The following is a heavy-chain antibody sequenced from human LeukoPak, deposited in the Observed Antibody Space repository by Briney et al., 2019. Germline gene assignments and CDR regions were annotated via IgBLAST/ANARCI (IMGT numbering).Heavy chain of an antibody. CDR2: IYTSGST. Sequence: SETLSLTCTVSGGSISSYYWSWLRQPAGKGLEWIGRIYTSGSTNYNPSLKSRVTMSVDTSKNQFSLKLSSVTAADTAVYYCAGYSIAAAGNFDYWGQGTLVTVSS. D-gene: IGHD6-13*01. CDR1: GGSISSYY. J-gene: IGHJ4*02. CDR3: AGYSIAAAGNFDY. V-gene: IGHV4-4*07.